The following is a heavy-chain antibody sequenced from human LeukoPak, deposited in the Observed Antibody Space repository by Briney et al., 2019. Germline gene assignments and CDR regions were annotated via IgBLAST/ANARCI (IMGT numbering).Heavy chain of an antibody. CDR2: ISYEGSNK. V-gene: IGHV3-30*04. CDR3: VRGGDYYGSDPFYFDY. Sequence: GRSLRLSCAASGFTFSGNAMHWVRQAPGKGLECVVAISYEGSNKYYSDSVKGRFTISRDNSKNTLYLQMSSLRPEDTAVYYCVRGGDYYGSDPFYFDYWGQGTLVTVSS. J-gene: IGHJ4*02. D-gene: IGHD3-10*01. CDR1: GFTFSGNA.